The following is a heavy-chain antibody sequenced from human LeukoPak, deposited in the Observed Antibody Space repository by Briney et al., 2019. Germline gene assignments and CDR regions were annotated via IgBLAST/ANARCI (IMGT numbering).Heavy chain of an antibody. V-gene: IGHV4-59*08. CDR2: IYYSGST. CDR3: ARIPAYSSGWEIDY. J-gene: IGHJ4*02. CDR1: GGSISSYY. D-gene: IGHD6-19*01. Sequence: SETLSLTCTVSGGSISSYYWSWIRQPPGKGLEWIGYIYYSGSTNYNPSLKSRVTISVDTSKNQFSLKLSSVTAADTAVYYCARIPAYSSGWEIDYWGQGTLVTVSS.